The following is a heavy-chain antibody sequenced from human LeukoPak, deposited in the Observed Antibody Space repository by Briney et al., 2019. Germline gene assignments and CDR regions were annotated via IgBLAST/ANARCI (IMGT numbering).Heavy chain of an antibody. D-gene: IGHD3-10*01. CDR2: ISYDGNNK. Sequence: GSFLRLSCAASGFTFSRNVMHWVRQAPGKGLEWVATISYDGNNKFYADSVKGRFTISRDNSRNTLYLQMNSLSAEDAAVYSCARGGIPTGPYYYFYYIDVWGKGTAVTVSS. CDR1: GFTFSRNV. V-gene: IGHV3-30*01. J-gene: IGHJ6*03. CDR3: ARGGIPTGPYYYFYYIDV.